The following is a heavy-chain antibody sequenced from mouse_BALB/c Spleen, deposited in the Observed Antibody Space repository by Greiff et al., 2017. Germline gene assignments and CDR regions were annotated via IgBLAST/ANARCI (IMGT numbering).Heavy chain of an antibody. CDR1: GFPFSSYT. D-gene: IGHD2-1*01. V-gene: IGHV5-6-4*01. J-gene: IGHJ4*01. CDR3: TRGGGNYDYAMDY. Sequence: EVKLVESGGGLVKPGGSLKLSCAASGFPFSSYTMSWVRQTPEKRLEWVATISSGGSYTYYPDSVKGRFTISRDNAKNTLYLQMSSLKSEDTAMYYCTRGGGNYDYAMDYWGQGTSVTVSS. CDR2: ISSGGSYT.